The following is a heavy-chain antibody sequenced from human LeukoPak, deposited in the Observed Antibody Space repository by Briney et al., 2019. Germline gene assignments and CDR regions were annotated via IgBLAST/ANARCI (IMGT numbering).Heavy chain of an antibody. Sequence: PSETLSLTCSVSGGSVGSAGYYWTWIRQPPGGGLEWIGYVYYKSSTNYNPSLKSRVSMSVDPSRNQFSLKLNSVTAADTAVYYCARGRAAAGQDTNYYMDVWGKGTTVTVSS. CDR1: GGSVGSAGYY. CDR2: VYYKSST. J-gene: IGHJ6*03. V-gene: IGHV4-61*08. CDR3: ARGRAAAGQDTNYYMDV. D-gene: IGHD6-13*01.